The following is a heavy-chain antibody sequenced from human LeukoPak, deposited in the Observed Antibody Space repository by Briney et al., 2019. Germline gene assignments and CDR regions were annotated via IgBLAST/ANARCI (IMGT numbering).Heavy chain of an antibody. Sequence: GGSLRLSCAASGFTFSSYAMTWVRQAPGKGLEWVSSISGSGGDTYYADSVKGRFTISRDNAKNSLYLQMNSLRAEDTAVYYCARGYIAPLGNWFDPWGQGTLVTVSS. V-gene: IGHV3-23*01. D-gene: IGHD6-13*01. J-gene: IGHJ5*02. CDR3: ARGYIAPLGNWFDP. CDR1: GFTFSSYA. CDR2: ISGSGGDT.